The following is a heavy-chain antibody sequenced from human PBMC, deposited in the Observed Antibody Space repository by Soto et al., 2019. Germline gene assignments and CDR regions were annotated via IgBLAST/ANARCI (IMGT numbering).Heavy chain of an antibody. CDR2: FNPILSMS. J-gene: IGHJ6*02. Sequence: SVKVSCKASGDTFNFYTINWVRQAPGLGLEWMGRFNPILSMSNSALRFQGRVTLTADKSTSTAYMVLSSLRSDDTAVYYCAAGLGNRSGYYAASYHPFYYYYGMDVWG. V-gene: IGHV1-69*02. D-gene: IGHD3-3*01. CDR3: AAGLGNRSGYYAASYHPFYYYYGMDV. CDR1: GDTFNFYT.